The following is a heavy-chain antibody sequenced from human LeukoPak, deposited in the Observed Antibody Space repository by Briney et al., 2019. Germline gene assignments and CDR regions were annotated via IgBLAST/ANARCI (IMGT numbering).Heavy chain of an antibody. Sequence: PGGSLRLSCAASGFTFGRHWMTWVRQAAGKGLEWVANIQPDGNAKEYVGSVKGRFSIPRDNAENSLYLQMNSLRAEDTAVYYCARWNYDSLTGYYIDYWGQGALVAVSS. CDR2: IQPDGNAK. J-gene: IGHJ4*02. D-gene: IGHD3-9*01. V-gene: IGHV3-7*03. CDR1: GFTFGRHW. CDR3: ARWNYDSLTGYYIDY.